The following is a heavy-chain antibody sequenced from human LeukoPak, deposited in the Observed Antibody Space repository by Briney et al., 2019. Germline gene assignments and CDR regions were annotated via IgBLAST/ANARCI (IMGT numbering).Heavy chain of an antibody. CDR3: AKDAQQLVWGPTDY. CDR2: ISGSGGST. J-gene: IGHJ4*02. D-gene: IGHD6-13*01. Sequence: GRSLRLSCAASGFTFSSYAMSWVRQAPGKGLEWVSAISGSGGSTYYADSVKGRFTISRDNSKNTLYLQMNSLRAEDTAVYYCAKDAQQLVWGPTDYWGQGTLVTVSS. CDR1: GFTFSSYA. V-gene: IGHV3-23*01.